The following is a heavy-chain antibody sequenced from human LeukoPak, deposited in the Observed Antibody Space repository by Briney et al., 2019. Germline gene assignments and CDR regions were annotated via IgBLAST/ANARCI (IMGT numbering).Heavy chain of an antibody. Sequence: GGSLRLSCAASGFTFSDYWISWVRQAPGKGLVWVANINQDGREKHYVDSLRGRFTISRDNAKNSLYVQMNSLRAEDTAVYFCARDLYYFDRSGYYASDLWGQGTLVTVSS. CDR1: GFTFSDYW. CDR2: INQDGREK. CDR3: ARDLYYFDRSGYYASDL. V-gene: IGHV3-7*01. J-gene: IGHJ5*02. D-gene: IGHD3-22*01.